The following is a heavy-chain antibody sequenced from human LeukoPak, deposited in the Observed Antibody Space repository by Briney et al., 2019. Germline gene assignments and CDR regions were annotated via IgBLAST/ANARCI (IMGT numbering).Heavy chain of an antibody. CDR1: GFTFSSYA. CDR2: ISYDGSNK. V-gene: IGHV3-30*04. D-gene: IGHD3-22*01. Sequence: GGSLRLSCAASGFTFSSYAMSWVRQAPGKGLEWVAVISYDGSNKYYADSVKGRFTISRDNSKNTLYLQMNSLRAEDTAVYYCARDQLKQYYYDKNPYDAFDIWGQGTMVTVSS. CDR3: ARDQLKQYYYDKNPYDAFDI. J-gene: IGHJ3*02.